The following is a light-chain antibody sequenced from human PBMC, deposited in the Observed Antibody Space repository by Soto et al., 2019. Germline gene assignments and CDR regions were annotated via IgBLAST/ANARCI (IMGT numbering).Light chain of an antibody. V-gene: IGKV3-20*01. CDR1: HSVSRTY. CDR2: GAS. CDR3: QQFDDSVT. Sequence: EIVLTQSPGTLSLYPGERATLSCRASHSVSRTYLAWYQQKPGQAPRLLIFGASDRATGTPDRFSGSGSGTDFTLTISRLEPEDSAVYYCQQFDDSVTFGQGTRLEI. J-gene: IGKJ5*01.